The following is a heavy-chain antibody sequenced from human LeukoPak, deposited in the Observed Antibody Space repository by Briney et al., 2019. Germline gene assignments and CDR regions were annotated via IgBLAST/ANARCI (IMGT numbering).Heavy chain of an antibody. V-gene: IGHV3-30*03. J-gene: IGHJ3*02. CDR3: ARARDYYGSGSYVAFDI. Sequence: GGSLRLSCAASGFSFNNYAMYWVRQAPGKGLEWVALISYDGGDKYYAESMKGRITISRDKAENTLYLQMNNLRPDDTAVYYCARARDYYGSGSYVAFDIWGQGTMVTVSS. CDR2: ISYDGGDK. CDR1: GFSFNNYA. D-gene: IGHD3-10*01.